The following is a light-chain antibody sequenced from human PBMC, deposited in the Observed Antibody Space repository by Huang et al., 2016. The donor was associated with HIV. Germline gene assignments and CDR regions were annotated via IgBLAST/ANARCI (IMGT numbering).Light chain of an antibody. J-gene: IGKJ1*01. CDR3: QQYGTSPRT. CDR2: DAS. CDR1: QTVNSDY. V-gene: IGKV3D-20*01. Sequence: EIVLTQSPATLSLSPGGRATLSCGARQTVNSDYLAWYQQRPGLAPRLVIYDASNRAAGIPDRVSASGSGTDFTLTISRLEPEDSAVYYCQQYGTSPRTFGQGTRVEIK.